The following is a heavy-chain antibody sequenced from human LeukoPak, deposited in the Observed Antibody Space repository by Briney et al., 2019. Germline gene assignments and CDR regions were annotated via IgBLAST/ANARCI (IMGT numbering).Heavy chain of an antibody. CDR1: GFTFSHYG. J-gene: IGHJ6*02. V-gene: IGHV3-30*02. CDR3: AKDTGDYYYGMDV. D-gene: IGHD7-27*01. Sequence: GGSLRLSCAASGFTFSHYGMQWVRQAPGKGLEWVALIWHDGSKIHYADSVRGRLTISRDNSKNTLYLQMNSLRAEDTAVYYCAKDTGDYYYGMDVWGQGTTVTVSS. CDR2: IWHDGSKI.